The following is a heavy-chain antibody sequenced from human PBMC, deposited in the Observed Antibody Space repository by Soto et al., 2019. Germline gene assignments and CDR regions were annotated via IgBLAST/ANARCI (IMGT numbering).Heavy chain of an antibody. CDR3: ARGDKLSLYPQLDY. D-gene: IGHD3-16*02. CDR1: GYTFTGNY. CDR2: INVNRGGT. J-gene: IGHJ4*02. Sequence: QVQLVQSGAEVKKPGASVKVSCKASGYTFTGNYMHWVRQAPGQGFEWMGGINVNRGGTKYAQKFQCWVTMTRDTSISTAYMELSRLRSDDTPVYYCARGDKLSLYPQLDYWGQGTLVTVSS. V-gene: IGHV1-2*04.